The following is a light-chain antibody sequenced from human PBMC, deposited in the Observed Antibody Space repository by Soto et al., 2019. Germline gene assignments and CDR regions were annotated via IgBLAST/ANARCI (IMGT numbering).Light chain of an antibody. J-gene: IGKJ5*01. V-gene: IGKV3-15*01. CDR2: GAS. CDR1: QSVADN. Sequence: EVVMTQSPAPLSVSPGERVTLSCRSSQSVADNLAWFQQKPGQGPRLLIYGASTRATGIPARFSGSGSETDFTLTISSLRSEDSAVYHCQQYNNWPITFGQGIRLEI. CDR3: QQYNNWPIT.